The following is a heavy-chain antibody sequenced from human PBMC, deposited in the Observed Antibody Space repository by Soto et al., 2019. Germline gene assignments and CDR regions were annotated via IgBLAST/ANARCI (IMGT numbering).Heavy chain of an antibody. CDR3: ARADIVVVPAAIQDYYYYGMDV. V-gene: IGHV3-30-3*01. CDR1: GFTFSSYA. CDR2: ISYDGSNK. D-gene: IGHD2-2*02. Sequence: PGGSLRLSCAASGFTFSSYAMHWVRQAPGKGLEWVAVISYDGSNKYYADSVKGRFTISRDNSKNTLYLQMNSLRAEDTAVYYCARADIVVVPAAIQDYYYYGMDVWGQGTTVTVSS. J-gene: IGHJ6*02.